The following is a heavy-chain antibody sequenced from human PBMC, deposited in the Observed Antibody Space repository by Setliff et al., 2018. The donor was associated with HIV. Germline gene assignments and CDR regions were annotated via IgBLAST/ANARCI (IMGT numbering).Heavy chain of an antibody. Sequence: SETLSLTCAVYGGSFSDYYWTWIRQSPGKGLEWIGEINHRGSTNYNPSLKSRVTVSVDTSKNQFSLKLGSVTAADTAVYYCARESPSSSWFYFDFWGQGTLGTVS. J-gene: IGHJ4*02. CDR2: INHRGST. V-gene: IGHV4-34*01. CDR1: GGSFSDYY. CDR3: ARESPSSSWFYFDF. D-gene: IGHD6-13*01.